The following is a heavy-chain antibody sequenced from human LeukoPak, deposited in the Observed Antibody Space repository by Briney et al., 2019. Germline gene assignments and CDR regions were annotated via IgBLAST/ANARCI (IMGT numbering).Heavy chain of an antibody. Sequence: SETLSLTCTVSGESISGFYWTWIRQPPGKGLEWIGYIYYSGSTNYNPSLKSRVTISVDTSKNQFSLKLSSVTAADTAIYFCARDYSYASGSYAFDFWGQGTMVTVSS. J-gene: IGHJ3*01. CDR3: ARDYSYASGSYAFDF. D-gene: IGHD3-10*01. V-gene: IGHV4-59*12. CDR2: IYYSGST. CDR1: GESISGFY.